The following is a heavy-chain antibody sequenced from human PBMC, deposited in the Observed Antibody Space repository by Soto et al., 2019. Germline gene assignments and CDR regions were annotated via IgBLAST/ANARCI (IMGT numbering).Heavy chain of an antibody. Sequence: SAEVSWKECGGGVSSWASSWVRQEHKQGLEWMGGIIPIFGTANYAQKFQGRVTITADESTSTAYMELSSLRSEDTAVYYCAREFISPPYYYGMDVWGQGNTVTVSS. D-gene: IGHD3-10*01. CDR1: GGGVSSWA. CDR3: AREFISPPYYYGMDV. CDR2: IIPIFGTA. J-gene: IGHJ6*02. V-gene: IGHV1-69*01.